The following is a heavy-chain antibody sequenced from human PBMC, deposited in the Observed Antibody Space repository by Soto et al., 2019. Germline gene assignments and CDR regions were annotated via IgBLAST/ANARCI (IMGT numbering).Heavy chain of an antibody. D-gene: IGHD3-3*01. Sequence: PGGSLRLSCAASGFTFSSYAMHWVRQAPGKGLEWVAVISYDGSNKYYADSVKGRFTISRDNSKNTLYLQMNSLRAEDTAVYYCATLYDFWSGYYAYYFDYWGQGTLVTVSS. CDR3: ATLYDFWSGYYAYYFDY. V-gene: IGHV3-30-3*01. CDR1: GFTFSSYA. J-gene: IGHJ4*02. CDR2: ISYDGSNK.